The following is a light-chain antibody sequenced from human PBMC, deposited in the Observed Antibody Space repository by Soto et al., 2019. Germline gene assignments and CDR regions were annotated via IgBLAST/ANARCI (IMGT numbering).Light chain of an antibody. CDR1: GSDIATFNY. Sequence: QSALAQPACMSGSPGQSITISCTGSGSDIATFNYVSWYQQYPGKAPKLLIYQVTSRASGVSHRFSGSKSGNTAALTISGLQPEDEAEYYCNSYSSTSFYVFGTGTKVTVL. J-gene: IGLJ1*01. CDR2: QVT. V-gene: IGLV2-14*01. CDR3: NSYSSTSFYV.